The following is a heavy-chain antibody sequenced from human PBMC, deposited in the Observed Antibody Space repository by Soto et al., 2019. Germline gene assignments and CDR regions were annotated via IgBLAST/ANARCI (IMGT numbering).Heavy chain of an antibody. V-gene: IGHV4-31*03. CDR3: ARAPGDYFDY. Sequence: SETLSLTCTVSGGSISSGGYYWSWIRQHPEKGLEWIGYFFYSGSTYYNPSLKSRVTISVDTFKNHFSLKLSFVTAADTAVYYCARAPGDYFDYWGQGTLVTVSS. CDR1: GGSISSGGYY. CDR2: FFYSGST. J-gene: IGHJ4*02.